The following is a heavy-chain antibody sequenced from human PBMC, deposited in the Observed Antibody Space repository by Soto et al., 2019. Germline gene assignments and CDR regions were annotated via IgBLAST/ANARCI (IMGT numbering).Heavy chain of an antibody. V-gene: IGHV3-21*01. CDR3: ARVGGANYGSGIEVVILKYYYYYYMDV. CDR1: GFTFSSYS. J-gene: IGHJ6*03. Sequence: GGSLRLSCAASGFTFSSYSMNWVRQAPGKGLEWVSSISSSSSYIYYADSVKGRFTISRDNAKNSLYLQMNSLRAEDTAVYYCARVGGANYGSGIEVVILKYYYYYYMDVWGKGTTVTVSS. D-gene: IGHD3-10*01. CDR2: ISSSSSYI.